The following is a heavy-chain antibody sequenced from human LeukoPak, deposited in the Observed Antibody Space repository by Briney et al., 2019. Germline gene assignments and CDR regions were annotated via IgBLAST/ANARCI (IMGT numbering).Heavy chain of an antibody. CDR3: ARRTSVVGTPNNWFDP. V-gene: IGHV5-51*01. CDR1: GYSFTSYW. J-gene: IGHJ5*02. CDR2: IYPGDSDT. D-gene: IGHD1-26*01. Sequence: GESLKISCKGSGYSFTSYWIGWARQMPGKGLEWMGIIYPGDSDTRYSPSFQGQVTISADKSISTAYLQWSSLKASDTAMYYCARRTSVVGTPNNWFDPWGQGTLVTVSS.